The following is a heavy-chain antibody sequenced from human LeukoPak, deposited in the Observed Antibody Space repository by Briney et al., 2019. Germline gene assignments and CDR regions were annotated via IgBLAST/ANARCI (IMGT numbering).Heavy chain of an antibody. Sequence: PGGSLRLSCSASGFTFSSYAMHWVRLAPGKGLEYVSAISSNGGSTYYADSVKGRFTISRDNSKNTLYLQMSSLRAEDTAVYYCVRNEGNYYDSSGYYYFDYWGQGTLVTVSS. J-gene: IGHJ4*02. D-gene: IGHD3-22*01. CDR1: GFTFSSYA. CDR3: VRNEGNYYDSSGYYYFDY. CDR2: ISSNGGST. V-gene: IGHV3-64D*06.